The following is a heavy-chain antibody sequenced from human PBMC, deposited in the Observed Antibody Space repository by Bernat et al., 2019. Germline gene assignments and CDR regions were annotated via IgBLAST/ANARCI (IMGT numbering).Heavy chain of an antibody. CDR1: GGSISSGSYY. Sequence: QVQLQESGPGLVKPSQTLSLTCTVSGGSISSGSYYWSWIRQPAGKGLEWIRRIYTSGSTNYNPSLKSRVTISVDTSKNQFSLKLSSVTAADTAVYYCARVIPLRFLAKFDPWGQGTLVTVSS. D-gene: IGHD3-3*01. J-gene: IGHJ5*02. CDR3: ARVIPLRFLAKFDP. CDR2: IYTSGST. V-gene: IGHV4-61*02.